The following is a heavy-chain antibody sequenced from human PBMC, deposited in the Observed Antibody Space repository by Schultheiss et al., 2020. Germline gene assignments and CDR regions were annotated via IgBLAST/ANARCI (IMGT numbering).Heavy chain of an antibody. CDR3: AKDRSRTWSFDY. CDR1: GFTFSSYG. J-gene: IGHJ4*02. Sequence: GGSLRLSCAASGFTFSSYGMHWVRQAPGKGLEWVAVISYDGSNKYYADSVKGRFTISRDNSENTLYLQMNSLRAEDTAVYYCAKDRSRTWSFDYWGQGTLVTVSS. D-gene: IGHD6-13*01. CDR2: ISYDGSNK. V-gene: IGHV3-30*18.